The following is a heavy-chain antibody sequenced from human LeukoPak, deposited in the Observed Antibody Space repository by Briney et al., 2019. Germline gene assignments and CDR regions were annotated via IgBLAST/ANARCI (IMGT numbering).Heavy chain of an antibody. CDR2: ISSAGTT. Sequence: PGGSLRLSCAASGFTVSSSYMSWVRQAPGKGLEWVSIISSAGTTYYADYLEGSFTISRNNSKNTVYLQVNSLRDEDTAVYYCARDLEAANTYYFDYWGQGTMVTVSS. V-gene: IGHV3-66*01. J-gene: IGHJ4*02. CDR1: GFTVSSSY. D-gene: IGHD6-13*01. CDR3: ARDLEAANTYYFDY.